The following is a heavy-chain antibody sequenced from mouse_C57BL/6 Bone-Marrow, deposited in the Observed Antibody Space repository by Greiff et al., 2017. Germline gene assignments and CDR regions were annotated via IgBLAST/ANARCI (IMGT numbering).Heavy chain of an antibody. CDR3: TRGPGTGYFDY. CDR1: GYTFTDYE. J-gene: IGHJ2*01. CDR2: IDPETGGT. D-gene: IGHD4-1*01. V-gene: IGHV1-15*01. Sequence: QVQLKESGAELVRPGASVMLSCKASGYTFTDYEMHWVKQTPVHGLEWIGAIDPETGGTAYNQKFKGKAILTADKSSSTAYMELRSLTSEDSAVYYCTRGPGTGYFDYWGQGTTLTVSS.